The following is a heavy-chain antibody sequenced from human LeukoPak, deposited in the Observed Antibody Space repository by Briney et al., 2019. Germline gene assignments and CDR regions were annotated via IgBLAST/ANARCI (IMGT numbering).Heavy chain of an antibody. J-gene: IGHJ4*02. CDR3: ARRHSYGSGFDY. Sequence: GASVKVSCKASGYTFTSYAMHWVRQAPGQRLEWMGWINAGNGNTKYSQKFQGRVTITRDTSASTAYMELSSLRSEDTAVHYCARRHSYGSGFDYWGQGTLVTVSS. V-gene: IGHV1-3*01. D-gene: IGHD5-18*01. CDR2: INAGNGNT. CDR1: GYTFTSYA.